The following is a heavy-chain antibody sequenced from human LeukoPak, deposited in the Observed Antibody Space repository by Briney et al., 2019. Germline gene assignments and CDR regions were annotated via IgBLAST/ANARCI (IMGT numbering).Heavy chain of an antibody. D-gene: IGHD2-2*02. J-gene: IGHJ5*02. Sequence: SVKVSRKASGGTFSSYAISWVRQAPGQGLEWMGGIIPIFGTANYAQKFQGRVTITADKSTSTAYMELSSLRSEDTAVYYCARDHCSSTSCYIKVWFDPWGQGTLVTVSS. CDR1: GGTFSSYA. V-gene: IGHV1-69*06. CDR2: IIPIFGTA. CDR3: ARDHCSSTSCYIKVWFDP.